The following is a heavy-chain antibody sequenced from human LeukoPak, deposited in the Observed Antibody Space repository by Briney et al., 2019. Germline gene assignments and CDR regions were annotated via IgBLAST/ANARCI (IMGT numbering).Heavy chain of an antibody. Sequence: GESLRISCKGSGFTFSSYAMSWVRQAPGKGLEWVSAISGSGGSTYYADSVKGRFTISRDNSKNTLYLQMNSLRAEDTAVYYCANLKGSSTRYYNWFDPWGQGTLVTVSS. CDR3: ANLKGSSTRYYNWFDP. D-gene: IGHD2-2*01. J-gene: IGHJ5*02. CDR1: GFTFSSYA. CDR2: ISGSGGST. V-gene: IGHV3-23*01.